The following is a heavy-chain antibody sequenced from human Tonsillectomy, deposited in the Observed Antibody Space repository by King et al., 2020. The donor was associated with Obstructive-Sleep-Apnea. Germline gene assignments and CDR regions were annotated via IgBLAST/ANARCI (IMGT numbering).Heavy chain of an antibody. CDR1: SGSISSFF. J-gene: IGHJ4*02. CDR2: VFSTGST. V-gene: IGHV4-4*08. D-gene: IGHD6-13*01. Sequence: VQLQESGPGLVKPSETLSLTCTVSSGSISSFFWSWIRRTPGKGPEWIGYVFSTGSTNYNPSLESRISMAVDTSKNQFSLKLSPVTAADTAFYYCARGVAATGYFDYWGQGILVTVSS. CDR3: ARGVAATGYFDY.